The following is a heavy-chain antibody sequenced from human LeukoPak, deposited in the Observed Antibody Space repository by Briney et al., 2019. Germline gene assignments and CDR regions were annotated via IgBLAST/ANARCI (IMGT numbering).Heavy chain of an antibody. Sequence: SQTLSLTCAVSGGSISSGGYSWSWIRQPPGKGLEWIGYTYHSGSTYYNPSLKSRVTISVDRSKNQFSLKLSSVTAADTAVYYCARAASIAVAAYYFDYWGQGTLVTVSS. CDR2: TYHSGST. CDR3: ARAASIAVAAYYFDY. D-gene: IGHD6-19*01. V-gene: IGHV4-30-2*01. CDR1: GGSISSGGYS. J-gene: IGHJ4*02.